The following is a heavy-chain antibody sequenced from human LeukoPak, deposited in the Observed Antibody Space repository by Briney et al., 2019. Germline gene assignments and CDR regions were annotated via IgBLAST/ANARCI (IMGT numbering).Heavy chain of an antibody. CDR1: GFTFSSYS. CDR2: ISIGSTAI. J-gene: IGHJ4*02. D-gene: IGHD3-16*01. CDR3: ARGIMDF. Sequence: GGSLRLSCAASGFTFSSYSMNWVHQAPGKGLEWVSHISIGSTAIYYADSVKGRFTISRDNAKNSLYLQMNSLRDEDTAVYYCARGIMDFWGQGTLVTVSS. V-gene: IGHV3-48*02.